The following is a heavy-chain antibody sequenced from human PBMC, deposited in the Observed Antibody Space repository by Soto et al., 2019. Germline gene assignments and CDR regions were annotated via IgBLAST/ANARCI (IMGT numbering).Heavy chain of an antibody. CDR2: IYYHEKN. J-gene: IGHJ4*02. V-gene: IGHV4-39*01. Sequence: TLSLTCTVYGGSISSSSYYWGWIRQAPGKGLEWLRSIYYHEKNYYNPSPKNRATTSVDMSKNQFSPPVRSVPAAATAVYYCASLRRWAPAFDFWGQGTLVTVSS. CDR3: ASLRRWAPAFDF. D-gene: IGHD2-2*01. CDR1: GGSISSSSYY.